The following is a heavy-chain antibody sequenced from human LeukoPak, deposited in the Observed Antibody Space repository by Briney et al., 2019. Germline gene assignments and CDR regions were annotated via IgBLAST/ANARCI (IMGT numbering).Heavy chain of an antibody. CDR3: AKDVLRFSDWSPLGS. D-gene: IGHD3/OR15-3a*01. J-gene: IGHJ5*02. V-gene: IGHV3-23*01. CDR1: GFTFNSYA. Sequence: GGSLRLSCAASGFTFNSYAMNWVRQAPGKGLEWVSTISGSGYSTFYADSVKGRFTISRDNSKHTLFLQLNTLRADDTAIYYCAKDVLRFSDWSPLGSWGQGTLVTVSS. CDR2: ISGSGYST.